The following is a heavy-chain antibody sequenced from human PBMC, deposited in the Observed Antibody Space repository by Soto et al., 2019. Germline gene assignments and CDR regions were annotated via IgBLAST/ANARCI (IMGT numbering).Heavy chain of an antibody. CDR1: GFTFSNSA. CDR2: ISGSGGST. J-gene: IGHJ4*02. V-gene: IGHV3-23*01. CDR3: ARESEDLTSNFDY. Sequence: GSLRLSCAPSGFTFSNSAMTWVRQAPGKGLEWVSTISGSGGSTYYADSMKGRFTVSRDNAKNSVYLEMNSLSAEDTAVYYCARESEDLTSNFDYWGQGTLVTVSS.